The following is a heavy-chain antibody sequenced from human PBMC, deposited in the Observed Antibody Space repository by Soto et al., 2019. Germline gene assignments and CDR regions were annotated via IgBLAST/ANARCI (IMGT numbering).Heavy chain of an antibody. V-gene: IGHV5-10-1*01. CDR2: IDPSASYT. J-gene: IGHJ4*02. Sequence: GESLKISCKGSGYSFTSYSISWVRRMPGQGLQWMWRIDPSASYTNYSPSFQGHVTISADNSISTPYLQWRSLKTSDTAMYHCARHPICGSDSEAVYWGQGDLVTVSS. D-gene: IGHD1-26*01. CDR3: ARHPICGSDSEAVY. CDR1: GYSFTSYS.